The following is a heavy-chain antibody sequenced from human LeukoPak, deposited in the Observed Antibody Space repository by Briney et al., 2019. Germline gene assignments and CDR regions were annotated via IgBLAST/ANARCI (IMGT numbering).Heavy chain of an antibody. CDR2: TYYRSKGYN. Sequence: SRTLSLTFAISGDSVSSNSAAWNWIRQSPARGLEWRGSTYYRSKGYNDDAVYVKSQITINPDTSKNQFSLQLNSVTPEDTAVYYCARERGSYWGHYYCCCMDGGGQGTTVTVS. J-gene: IGHJ6*02. CDR1: GDSVSSNSAA. D-gene: IGHD3-10*01. CDR3: ARERGSYWGHYYCCCMDG. V-gene: IGHV6-1*01.